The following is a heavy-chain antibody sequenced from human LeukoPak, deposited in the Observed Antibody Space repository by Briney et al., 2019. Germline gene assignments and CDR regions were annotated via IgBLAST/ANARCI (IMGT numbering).Heavy chain of an antibody. CDR3: VREGGAFNAFDI. CDR1: GFTFRNYG. J-gene: IGHJ3*02. Sequence: PGGSLRLSCAASGFTFRNYGMHYVRQAPGKGLEWGAVIWDAGNNQFYADSVRGRFTISRDNSKNMLWLQMNSLRVEDTALYYCVREGGAFNAFDIWGRGSMITVSS. CDR2: IWDAGNNQ. D-gene: IGHD2-15*01. V-gene: IGHV3-33*01.